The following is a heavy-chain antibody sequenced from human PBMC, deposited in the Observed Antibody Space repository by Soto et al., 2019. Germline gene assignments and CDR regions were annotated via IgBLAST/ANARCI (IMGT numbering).Heavy chain of an antibody. CDR1: GYTFTSYY. CDR3: ARAFPTVTTPHYYYYYMDV. J-gene: IGHJ6*03. D-gene: IGHD4-4*01. CDR2: INPSGGST. V-gene: IGHV1-46*03. Sequence: QVQLVQSGAEVKKPGASVKVSCKASGYTFTSYYMHWVRQAPGQGLEWMGIINPSGGSTSYAQKFQGRVTMTRDTSTSTVYMELSSLRSEDTAVYYCARAFPTVTTPHYYYYYMDVWGKGTPVTGSS.